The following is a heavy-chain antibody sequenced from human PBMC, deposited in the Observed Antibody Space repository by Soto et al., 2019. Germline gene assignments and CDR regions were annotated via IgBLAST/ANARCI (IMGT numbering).Heavy chain of an antibody. CDR3: ARDLEVGTYLYFFDY. CDR2: VSIGGST. V-gene: IGHV3-23*01. D-gene: IGHD1-26*01. J-gene: IGHJ4*02. Sequence: PGGSLRLSCAASGFTFSSYAMGWVRQGPGKGLEWVAVVSIGGSTHYADSVRGRFTISRDNSKNTLSLQMNNLGAEDTAVYYCARDLEVGTYLYFFDYWGQGSLVTVSS. CDR1: GFTFSSYA.